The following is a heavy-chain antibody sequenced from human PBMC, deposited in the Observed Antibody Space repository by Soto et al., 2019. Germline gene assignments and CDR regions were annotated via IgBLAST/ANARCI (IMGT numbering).Heavy chain of an antibody. D-gene: IGHD3-10*01. Sequence: QVHLVQSGVEVKKPGSSVKVSCKASGDTFSSYTINWVRQAPGLGLEWMGRVIPMLSMSNYALKFQGRVTMTADRSTNTEYMELSSLRYEDTDTYYCARNYGYGRRAYDYWGKGALVTVSS. CDR2: VIPMLSMS. J-gene: IGHJ4*02. CDR3: ARNYGYGRRAYDY. CDR1: GDTFSSYT. V-gene: IGHV1-69*02.